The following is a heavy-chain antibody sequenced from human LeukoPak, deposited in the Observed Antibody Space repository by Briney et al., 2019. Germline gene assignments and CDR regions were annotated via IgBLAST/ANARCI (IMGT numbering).Heavy chain of an antibody. CDR3: ARDRGQQLVLRDWYFDL. CDR1: GFTFSYFA. D-gene: IGHD6-13*01. J-gene: IGHJ2*01. Sequence: GGSLRLSCAASGFTFSYFAIHWVRQAPGKGLEWVAGISYDGNNKDYSDSVKGRFTISRDNSKNTLYLQMNSLRAEDTAVYYCARDRGQQLVLRDWYFDLWGRGTLVTVSS. V-gene: IGHV3-30-3*01. CDR2: ISYDGNNK.